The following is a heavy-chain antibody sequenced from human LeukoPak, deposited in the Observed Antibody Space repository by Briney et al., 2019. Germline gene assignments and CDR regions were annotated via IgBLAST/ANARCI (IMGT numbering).Heavy chain of an antibody. CDR3: ATRGSLIAVAGEYYFDH. CDR2: ISGSGVYT. Sequence: PGGSLRLSCAASGFTFSNYAMSWVRQAPGKGLEWVSAISGSGVYTYYADSVKGRFTISRDNSKNTLYLQMNSLRAEDPAVYYCATRGSLIAVAGEYYFDHWGQGTLVTVSS. CDR1: GFTFSNYA. V-gene: IGHV3-23*01. D-gene: IGHD6-19*01. J-gene: IGHJ4*02.